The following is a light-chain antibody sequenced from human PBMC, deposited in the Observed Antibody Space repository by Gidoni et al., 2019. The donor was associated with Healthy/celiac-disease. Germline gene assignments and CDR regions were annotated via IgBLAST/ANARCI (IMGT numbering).Light chain of an antibody. CDR2: KDS. V-gene: IGLV3-25*03. CDR1: ALPKQY. Sequence: SYELTQPPSVSVSPGQPARITCSGDALPKQYAYWYQQKPGQAPVLVIYKDSERPSGIPERFSGSSSGTTVTLTISGVQAEDEADYYCQSADSSGTYPSWVFGGGTKLTVL. J-gene: IGLJ3*02. CDR3: QSADSSGTYPSWV.